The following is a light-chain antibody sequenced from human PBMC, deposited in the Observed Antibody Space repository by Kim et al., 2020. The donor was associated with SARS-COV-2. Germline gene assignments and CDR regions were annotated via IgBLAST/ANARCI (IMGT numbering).Light chain of an antibody. CDR3: QQRTNWPLT. CDR1: QSVSSY. Sequence: EIVLTQSPDTLSVSPGERATLPCRASQSVSSYLAWYQQKAGQAPRLLIYDASNRATGIPARFSGSGSGTDFTLTISSLEPEDFAVYYCQQRTNWPLTFGGGTKVEI. J-gene: IGKJ4*01. CDR2: DAS. V-gene: IGKV3-11*01.